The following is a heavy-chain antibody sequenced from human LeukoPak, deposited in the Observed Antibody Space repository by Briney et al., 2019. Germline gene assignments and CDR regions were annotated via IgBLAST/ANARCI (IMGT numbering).Heavy chain of an antibody. J-gene: IGHJ4*02. D-gene: IGHD1-7*01. Sequence: GGSLRLSCAVSGFTFSNYWMYWVRQDPGKGLLWVSRINNDGSSTVYADSVKGRFTISRDNAKNTLYLQMNSLRAADTAIYYCARGGNYGTLDFWGQGTLVTVSS. CDR2: INNDGSST. CDR1: GFTFSNYW. CDR3: ARGGNYGTLDF. V-gene: IGHV3-74*03.